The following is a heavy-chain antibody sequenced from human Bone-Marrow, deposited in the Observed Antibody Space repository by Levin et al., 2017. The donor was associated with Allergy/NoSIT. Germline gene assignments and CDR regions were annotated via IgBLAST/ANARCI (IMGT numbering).Heavy chain of an antibody. J-gene: IGHJ4*02. Sequence: PGGSLRLSCAVSGFTVYNNYMSWVRQAPGKGLEWVSLIYSGGTTQYADSVKGRFTISRDSSKNTLYLPLNSLTPEDTAMYYCARNVPLTANCYWGQGTLVTVSS. D-gene: IGHD6-25*01. CDR3: ARNVPLTANCY. CDR2: IYSGGTT. CDR1: GFTVYNNY. V-gene: IGHV3-66*01.